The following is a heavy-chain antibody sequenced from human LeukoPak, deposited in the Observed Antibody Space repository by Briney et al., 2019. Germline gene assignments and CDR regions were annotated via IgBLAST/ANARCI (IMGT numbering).Heavy chain of an antibody. CDR3: ARDPSGWYFVDY. J-gene: IGHJ4*02. CDR2: ISSSSSYT. D-gene: IGHD6-19*01. CDR1: GFTFSSYE. Sequence: GGSLRLSCAVSGFTFSSYEMNWVRQAPGKGLEWVSSISSSSSYTDYADSVKGRFTISRDNAKNSLYLQMNSLRAEDTAVYYCARDPSGWYFVDYWGQGTLVTVSS. V-gene: IGHV3-21*01.